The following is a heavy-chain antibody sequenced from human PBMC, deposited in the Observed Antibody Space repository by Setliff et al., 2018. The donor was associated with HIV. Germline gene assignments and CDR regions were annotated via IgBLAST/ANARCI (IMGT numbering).Heavy chain of an antibody. Sequence: SETLSLTCTVSGGSISSYYWSWIRQPPGKGLEWIGYIYYSGSTNYNPSLKSRVTISVDTSKNQFSLKLSSVTAADTAVYYCARNPCSSGSCPDAFDIWGQGTMVTVSS. J-gene: IGHJ3*02. CDR2: IYYSGST. D-gene: IGHD2-15*01. CDR3: ARNPCSSGSCPDAFDI. V-gene: IGHV4-59*01. CDR1: GGSISSYY.